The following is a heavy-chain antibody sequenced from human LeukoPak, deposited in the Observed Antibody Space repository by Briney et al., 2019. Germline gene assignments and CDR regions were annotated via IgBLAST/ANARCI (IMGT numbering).Heavy chain of an antibody. V-gene: IGHV3-21*01. D-gene: IGHD1-1*01. J-gene: IGHJ3*02. CDR2: IGTDGSYI. CDR3: ARKMKTGDRVGTFDI. CDR1: GFTFSSHN. Sequence: GGSLRLSCAASGFTFSSHNMNWVRQAPMKGLEWVSSIGTDGSYIYYADSVQGRLTISRDNAKNSLYLQMHSLTAEDTAVYYCARKMKTGDRVGTFDIWGQGTMVTVSS.